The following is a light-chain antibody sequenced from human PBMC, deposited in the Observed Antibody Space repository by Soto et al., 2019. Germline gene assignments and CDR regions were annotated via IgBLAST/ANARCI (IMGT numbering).Light chain of an antibody. J-gene: IGKJ4*01. CDR1: QSVSSY. CDR2: DAS. Sequence: EIVLTQSPATLSLSPGERATLSCRASQSVSSYLAWYQQKPGQAPRLLIYDASNRATGIPARFSGSGSGTDFTLTISSLDPVDFAVYYCQQRSNWLTFGGGTKVEIK. V-gene: IGKV3-11*01. CDR3: QQRSNWLT.